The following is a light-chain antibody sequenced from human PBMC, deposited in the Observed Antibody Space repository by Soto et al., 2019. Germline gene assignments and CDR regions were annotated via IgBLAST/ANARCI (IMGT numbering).Light chain of an antibody. J-gene: IGKJ5*01. CDR2: TAS. CDR1: QDISNW. V-gene: IGKV1D-12*01. Sequence: DIQMTQSPSSVSASVGDRVTITCRASQDISNWLAWYQQKPGEAPKLLIYTASLLQSGVPSRFSGSGSGTDFNLTISSLQPEDFATYYCQQASGFPLTFGQGTRLDIK. CDR3: QQASGFPLT.